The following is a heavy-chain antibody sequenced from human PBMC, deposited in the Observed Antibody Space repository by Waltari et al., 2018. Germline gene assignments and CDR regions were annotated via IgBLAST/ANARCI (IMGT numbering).Heavy chain of an antibody. CDR1: GGSVNSYY. Sequence: QVQLQESGPGLIKPSETLSLTCTVSGGSVNSYYWSWIRQPAGKGLEWIGRIYANGNTNYHPALRTRVTMSEDMSKNQVSLSLTSVTAADTAVYYCAKMAAKVGAHDAFDIWGQGTMVTVSS. CDR2: IYANGNT. J-gene: IGHJ3*02. V-gene: IGHV4-4*07. D-gene: IGHD1-26*01. CDR3: AKMAAKVGAHDAFDI.